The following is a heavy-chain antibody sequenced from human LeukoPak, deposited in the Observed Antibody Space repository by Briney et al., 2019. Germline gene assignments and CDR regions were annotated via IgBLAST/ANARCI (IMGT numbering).Heavy chain of an antibody. V-gene: IGHV4-61*02. D-gene: IGHD2-15*01. CDR3: AGDGCGGSCFHYYYYYMDV. CDR2: FSTIGIT. CDR1: GGSISGNYY. J-gene: IGHJ6*03. Sequence: PSETLSLTCTVSGGSISGNYYWCCIRHPAGKGLEWIGRFSTIGITNNTPSLNSGVTISIDTSKNQFSLKLSSVTAADTAVYYCAGDGCGGSCFHYYYYYMDVWGKGTTVTISS.